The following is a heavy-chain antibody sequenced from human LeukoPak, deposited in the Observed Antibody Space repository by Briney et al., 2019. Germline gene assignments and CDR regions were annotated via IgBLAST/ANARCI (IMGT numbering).Heavy chain of an antibody. D-gene: IGHD6-13*01. CDR1: GYTLTELS. Sequence: GASVKVSCKVSGYTLTELSMHSVRQAPGKGLEWMGGFDPEDGETIYAQKFQGRVTMTEDTSTDTAYMELSSLRSEDTAVYYCAFVGIAAAGTGYYFDYWGQGTLVTVSS. CDR2: FDPEDGET. V-gene: IGHV1-24*01. CDR3: AFVGIAAAGTGYYFDY. J-gene: IGHJ4*02.